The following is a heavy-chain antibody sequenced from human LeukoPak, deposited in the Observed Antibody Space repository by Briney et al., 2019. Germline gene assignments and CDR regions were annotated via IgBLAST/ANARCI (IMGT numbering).Heavy chain of an antibody. CDR2: IYYSGST. V-gene: IGHV4-59*01. CDR1: GGSISSDY. Sequence: SETLSLTCTVSGGSISSDYWNWIGQPPGKGLEWIGYIYYSGSTNYNPSLKSRATISVDTSKKQFSLNLRSVTAADTAVYYCARGSSTWYSNNWFAPRGQGTLVTVSS. CDR3: ARGSSTWYSNNWFAP. D-gene: IGHD6-13*01. J-gene: IGHJ5*02.